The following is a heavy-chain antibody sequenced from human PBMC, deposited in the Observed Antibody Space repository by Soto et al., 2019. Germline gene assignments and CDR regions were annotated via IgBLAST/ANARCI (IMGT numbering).Heavy chain of an antibody. V-gene: IGHV1-24*01. J-gene: IGHJ4*02. CDR1: GYTLTELS. CDR3: ATAGYCSGGSCYPADN. D-gene: IGHD2-15*01. CDR2: FDPEDGET. Sequence: ASVKVSCKVSGYTLTELSMHWVRQAPGKGLEWMGGFDPEDGETIYAQKFQGRVTMTEDTSTDTAYMELSSLRSEDTAVYYCATAGYCSGGSCYPADNWGQGTLVTVSS.